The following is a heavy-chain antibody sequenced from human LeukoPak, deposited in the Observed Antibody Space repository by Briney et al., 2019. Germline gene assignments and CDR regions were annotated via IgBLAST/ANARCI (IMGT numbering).Heavy chain of an antibody. Sequence: SETLSLTCAVYGGSFSGYYWSWIRQPPGKGLEWIGEINHSGSTNYNPSLKSRVTISVDTSKNQFSLKLSSVTAADTAVYYCATRYYDFWSGYYTGDYWGQGTLVTVSS. V-gene: IGHV4-34*01. CDR2: INHSGST. CDR1: GGSFSGYY. D-gene: IGHD3-3*01. J-gene: IGHJ4*02. CDR3: ATRYYDFWSGYYTGDY.